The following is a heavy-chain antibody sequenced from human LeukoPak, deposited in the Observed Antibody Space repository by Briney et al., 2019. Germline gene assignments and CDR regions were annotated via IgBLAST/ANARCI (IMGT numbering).Heavy chain of an antibody. CDR2: ITSSGGGT. J-gene: IGHJ4*02. CDR1: GFTFSSYG. V-gene: IGHV3-64*02. Sequence: HTGGSLRLSCAASGFTFSSYGMHWVRQAPGKGLEYVSAITSSGGGTYYADSVKGRFIISRDNSKNMLYLQMGSLRAEDMAVYYCVRAGTDYYYDYWGQGTLVTVSS. CDR3: VRAGTDYYYDY. D-gene: IGHD2-8*02.